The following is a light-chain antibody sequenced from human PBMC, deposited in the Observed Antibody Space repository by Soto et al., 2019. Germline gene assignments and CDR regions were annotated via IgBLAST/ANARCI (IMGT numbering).Light chain of an antibody. CDR3: QHYNSYSEA. CDR2: KAS. CDR1: QDISSY. V-gene: IGKV1-5*03. J-gene: IGKJ1*01. Sequence: IQLTQSPSSLSASVGDRVTITCRASQDISSYLGWYQQKPGKAPKLLIYKASTLKSGVPSRFSGSGSGTEFTLTISSLQPDDVATYYCQHYNSYSEAFGQGTKVDIK.